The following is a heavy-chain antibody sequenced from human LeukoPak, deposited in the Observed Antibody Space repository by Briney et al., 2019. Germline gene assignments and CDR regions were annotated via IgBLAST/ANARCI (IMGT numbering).Heavy chain of an antibody. CDR3: ARAGDIVVVPAEYYYYYYMDV. CDR2: INPSGGST. J-gene: IGHJ6*03. Sequence: GASVKVSCKASGYTFTSYYMHWVRQAPGQGLEWMGMINPSGGSTSYAQKFQGRVTMTRDMSTSTVYMELSSLRSEDTAVYYCARAGDIVVVPAEYYYYYYMDVWGKGTTVTVSS. D-gene: IGHD2-2*01. CDR1: GYTFTSYY. V-gene: IGHV1-46*01.